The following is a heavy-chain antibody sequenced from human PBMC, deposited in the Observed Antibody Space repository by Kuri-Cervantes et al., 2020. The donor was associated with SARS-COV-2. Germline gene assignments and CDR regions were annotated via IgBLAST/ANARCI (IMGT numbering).Heavy chain of an antibody. CDR1: GVIFSRHA. D-gene: IGHD4-11*01. J-gene: IGHJ4*02. V-gene: IGHV3-30*04. CDR3: ARDRDYSNYGIFES. Sequence: GGSLRLSCAASGVIFSRHAMHWVRQAPGKGLEWVAVISYDGRNKYYADSVKGRFTISRDNSKNTLYLQVNSLRAEDTAVYYCARDRDYSNYGIFESRGQGTLVTVSS. CDR2: ISYDGRNK.